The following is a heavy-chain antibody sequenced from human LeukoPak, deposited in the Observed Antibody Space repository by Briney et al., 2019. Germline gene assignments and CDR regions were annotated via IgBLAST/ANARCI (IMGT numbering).Heavy chain of an antibody. Sequence: SVKVSCKASGGTFSSYAISWVRQAPGQGLEWMGGIIPVFGTANYAQKFQGRVTITADESTSTAYMELSSLRSEDTAVYYCARVSLGSYGSQHYYYYGMDVWGQGTTVTVSS. D-gene: IGHD1-26*01. CDR2: IIPVFGTA. CDR1: GGTFSSYA. CDR3: ARVSLGSYGSQHYYYYGMDV. V-gene: IGHV1-69*13. J-gene: IGHJ6*02.